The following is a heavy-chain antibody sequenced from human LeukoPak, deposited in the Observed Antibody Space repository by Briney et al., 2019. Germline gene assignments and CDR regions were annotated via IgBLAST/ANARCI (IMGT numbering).Heavy chain of an antibody. CDR3: ARGYCSSTSCYFDY. V-gene: IGHV3-7*05. J-gene: IGHJ4*02. Sequence: GGSLRLSCAASGFTFSNHWMTWVRQAPGKGLEWVANIKEDGSEKYYVDSVKGRFTISRDNAKNSLHLQMNSLRVEDTALYYCARGYCSSTSCYFDYWGQGTLVTVSS. CDR1: GFTFSNHW. CDR2: IKEDGSEK. D-gene: IGHD2-2*01.